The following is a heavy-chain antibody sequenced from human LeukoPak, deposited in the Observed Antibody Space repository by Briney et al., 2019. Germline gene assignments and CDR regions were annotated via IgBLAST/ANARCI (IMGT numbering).Heavy chain of an antibody. CDR1: GYTFTGYY. D-gene: IGHD2-15*01. Sequence: ASVKVFCKASGYTFTGYYMHWVRQAPGQGLEWMGWINPNSGGTNYAQKFQGRVTMTRDTSISTAYMELSRLRSDDTAVYYCARSSSKRGFFDYWGQGTLVTVSS. V-gene: IGHV1-2*02. CDR2: INPNSGGT. CDR3: ARSSSKRGFFDY. J-gene: IGHJ4*02.